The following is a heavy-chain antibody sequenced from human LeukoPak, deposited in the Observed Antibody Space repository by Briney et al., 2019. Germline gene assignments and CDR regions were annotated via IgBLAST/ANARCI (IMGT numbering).Heavy chain of an antibody. Sequence: PGGSLRLSCAASGFTFSSYAMSWVRQAPGKGLEWIGEINHSGSTNYNPSLKSRVTISVDTSKNQFSLKLSSATAADTAVYYCARGQGPYSSGWYGRYFDYWGQGTLVTVSS. V-gene: IGHV4-34*01. CDR1: GFTFSSYA. D-gene: IGHD6-19*01. CDR3: ARGQGPYSSGWYGRYFDY. CDR2: INHSGST. J-gene: IGHJ4*02.